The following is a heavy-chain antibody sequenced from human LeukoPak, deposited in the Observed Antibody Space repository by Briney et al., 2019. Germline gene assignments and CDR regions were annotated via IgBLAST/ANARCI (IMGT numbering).Heavy chain of an antibody. CDR2: INHSGST. D-gene: IGHD3-22*01. CDR1: GGSFSGYY. V-gene: IGHV4-34*01. CDR3: AGYYDSSGYAVDY. J-gene: IGHJ4*02. Sequence: SETLSLTCAVYGGSFSGYYWSWIRQPPGKGLEWIGEINHSGSTNYNPSLKSRVTISVDTSKNQFSLKLSSVTAADTAVYYCAGYYDSSGYAVDYWGQGTLVTVSS.